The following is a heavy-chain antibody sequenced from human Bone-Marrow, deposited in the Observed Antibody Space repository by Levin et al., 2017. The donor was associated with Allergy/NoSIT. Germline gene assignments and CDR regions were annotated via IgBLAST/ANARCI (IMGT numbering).Heavy chain of an antibody. V-gene: IGHV3-48*02. Sequence: SGGSLRLSCTDSGFTFSTYSMNWVRQAPGKGLEWLSYISSSSSDIYYADSVRGRFTISRDNAKNSLYLQMNSLRDEDTAVYYCARENWFRFDYWGQGTLVTVSS. J-gene: IGHJ4*02. D-gene: IGHD3-9*01. CDR3: ARENWFRFDY. CDR1: GFTFSTYS. CDR2: ISSSSSDI.